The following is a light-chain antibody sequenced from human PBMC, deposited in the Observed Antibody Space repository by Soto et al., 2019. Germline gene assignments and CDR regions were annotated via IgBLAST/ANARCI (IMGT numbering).Light chain of an antibody. CDR3: VSYTTSTGYV. CDR1: SSAVGGDIY. V-gene: IGLV2-14*03. J-gene: IGLJ1*01. Sequence: QSVLTPPASVSGTPGQSITIPCTGTSSAVGGDIYCTWYQLLPGKAPNLMIYDVSNRSSGVSNLFSGSKSGNTASRTISRLQADDEADDDCVSYTTSTGYVFGWGTKVTVL. CDR2: DVS.